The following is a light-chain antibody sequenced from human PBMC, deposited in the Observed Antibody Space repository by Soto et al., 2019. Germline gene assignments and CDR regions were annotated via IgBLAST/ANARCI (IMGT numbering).Light chain of an antibody. CDR2: EDT. V-gene: IGLV2-23*01. J-gene: IGLJ1*01. Sequence: QSVLTQPDSVSGPAGQSITIPGTGTSSGVGNYNLVSWYLHHPGKAPKLLIYEDTKRPSGVSNRFSGSRSVNTASLTVSGLQAEDETDYYCCSYAGSSTYVFGTGTKLTVL. CDR1: SSGVGNYNL. CDR3: CSYAGSSTYV.